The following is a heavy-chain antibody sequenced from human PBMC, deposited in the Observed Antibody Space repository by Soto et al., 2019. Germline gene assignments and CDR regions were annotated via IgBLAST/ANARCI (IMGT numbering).Heavy chain of an antibody. J-gene: IGHJ3*02. CDR1: CGYISSSSYY. D-gene: IGHD1-26*01. CDR3: ARQDVGSDAFDI. V-gene: IGHV4-39*01. Sequence: SSETLSLTCTGSCGYISSSSYYWGWIRQPPGKGLEWIGSIYYSGSTYYNPSLKSRVTISVDTSKNQFSLKLSSVTAADTAVYYCARQDVGSDAFDIWGQGTMVTVSS. CDR2: IYYSGST.